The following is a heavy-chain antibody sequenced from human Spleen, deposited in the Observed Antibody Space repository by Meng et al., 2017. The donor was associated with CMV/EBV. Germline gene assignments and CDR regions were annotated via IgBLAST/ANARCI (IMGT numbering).Heavy chain of an antibody. V-gene: IGHV1-2*02. Sequence: FSGDYIHLVRQPPRRVLEWVRWISLDSGVTNYAQRFQGRVTMTRDTSISTAYMELNSLTSDDSGVYYCATDWNRLQQYSLLNWFDPWGQGTLVTVSS. J-gene: IGHJ5*02. CDR3: ATDWNRLQQYSLLNWFDP. CDR2: ISLDSGVT. D-gene: IGHD2/OR15-2a*01. CDR1: FSGDY.